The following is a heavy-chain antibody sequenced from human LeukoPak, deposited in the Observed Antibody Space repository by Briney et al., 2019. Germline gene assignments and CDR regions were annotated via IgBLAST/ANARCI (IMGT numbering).Heavy chain of an antibody. CDR3: ARDYGSHGEYFDY. D-gene: IGHD3-10*01. CDR2: ISSSGSTI. CDR1: GFTFTSYN. Sequence: GGSLRLSCAASGFTFTSYNVNWVRRAPGKGLEWVSYISSSGSTIYYADSVKGRFTISRDNAKNSLYLQMNSLRDEDTAVYYCARDYGSHGEYFDYWGQGTLVTVSS. V-gene: IGHV3-48*02. J-gene: IGHJ4*02.